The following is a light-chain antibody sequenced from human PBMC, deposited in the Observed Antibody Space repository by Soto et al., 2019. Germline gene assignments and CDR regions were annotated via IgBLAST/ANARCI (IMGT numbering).Light chain of an antibody. CDR3: SSYTSSGTLV. CDR1: NSDVGGYNY. V-gene: IGLV2-14*01. Sequence: QSVLTQPASVSGSPGQSITISFTGTNSDVGGYNYVSWYQHHPGKAPKLMIYEVSNRPSGVSNRFSGSKSGNTASLTISGIQAEDEADYYCSSYTSSGTLVFGTGTKVTVL. CDR2: EVS. J-gene: IGLJ1*01.